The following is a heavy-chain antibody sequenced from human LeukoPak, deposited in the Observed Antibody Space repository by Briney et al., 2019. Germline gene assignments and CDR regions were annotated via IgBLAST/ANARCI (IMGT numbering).Heavy chain of an antibody. CDR3: ARERGNSNFDY. CDR2: ISSSTI. Sequence: GGSLRLPCAASGFTFSTYSMNWVRQAPGKGLEWVSYISSSTIYYADSVKGRFTISRDNAKNSLYLQMNSLRDEDTAVYYCARERGNSNFDYWGQGTLVTVSS. J-gene: IGHJ4*02. D-gene: IGHD4-23*01. CDR1: GFTFSTYS. V-gene: IGHV3-48*02.